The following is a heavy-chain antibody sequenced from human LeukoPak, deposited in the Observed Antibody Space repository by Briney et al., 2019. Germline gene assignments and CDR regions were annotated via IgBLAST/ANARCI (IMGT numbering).Heavy chain of an antibody. D-gene: IGHD2-2*03. CDR1: GYTFSSYY. Sequence: ASVKVSCKASGYTFSSYYMHWVRQAPGQGLEWMGILNPGRGNTGYAQKFQGRVTMTRDTSTSTVYMELSSLRSEDPAVYYCGGEPMDRYYFDYWGQGTLVTVSS. V-gene: IGHV1-46*01. J-gene: IGHJ4*02. CDR3: GGEPMDRYYFDY. CDR2: LNPGRGNT.